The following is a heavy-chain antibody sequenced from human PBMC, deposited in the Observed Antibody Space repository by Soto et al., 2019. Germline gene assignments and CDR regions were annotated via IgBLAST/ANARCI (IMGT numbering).Heavy chain of an antibody. D-gene: IGHD3-16*01. CDR1: GFTFSNYA. CDR3: AKHLPSKNSPRRWADAFHI. V-gene: IGHV3-23*01. CDR2: VTGRSSST. Sequence: EVRLLESGGGLVQPGGSLRLSCVASGFTFSNYAMSWFRQAPGKGLEWVSVVTGRSSSTYYADSVEGRFTISRDNSRNTLFLQMDRLGAEDTDVYYCAKHLPSKNSPRRWADAFHIWGQGTILTVSS. J-gene: IGHJ3*02.